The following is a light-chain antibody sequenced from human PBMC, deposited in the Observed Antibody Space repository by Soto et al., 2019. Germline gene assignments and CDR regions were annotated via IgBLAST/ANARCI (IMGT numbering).Light chain of an antibody. Sequence: QSVLTQPASVSGSPGQSITISCTGTNNDIGSYNLVSWYQHHPGRAPKLLIFEGSKRPSGISTRFSGSRSGNTASLAISGLQAEDEADYYCCSYASSSTYFFGTGTKLTVL. J-gene: IGLJ1*01. CDR2: EGS. CDR1: NNDIGSYNL. CDR3: CSYASSSTYF. V-gene: IGLV2-23*01.